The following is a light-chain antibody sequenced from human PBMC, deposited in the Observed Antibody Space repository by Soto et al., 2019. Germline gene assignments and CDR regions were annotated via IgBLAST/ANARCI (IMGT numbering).Light chain of an antibody. CDR2: SNN. Sequence: QSVLTQPPSASGTPGRRVTISCSGSSSNIGSDTVNWYQQVPGTAPKLLIYSNNQRPSGVPDRFSGSKSGTSASLALTGLPSEDEAAYYCPTWDDSLNRVVFGGGTKLTVL. V-gene: IGLV1-44*01. CDR1: SSNIGSDT. CDR3: PTWDDSLNRVV. J-gene: IGLJ3*02.